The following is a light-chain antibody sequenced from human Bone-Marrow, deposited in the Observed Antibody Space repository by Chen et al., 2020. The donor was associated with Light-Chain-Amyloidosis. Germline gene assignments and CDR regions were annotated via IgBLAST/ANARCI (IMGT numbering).Light chain of an antibody. CDR1: QTISSNY. CDR2: GSA. J-gene: IGKJ4*01. CDR3: QQYGTSPLT. V-gene: IGKV3-20*01. Sequence: EIVLTQSPGTLSLSPGEGANLSCRASQTISSNYLTWYQRKFGQAPRLIIYGSASRATGIPDRFTGSESGTDFTLTINRLEPEDFAMDYGQQYGTSPLTVGGGTKVEIK.